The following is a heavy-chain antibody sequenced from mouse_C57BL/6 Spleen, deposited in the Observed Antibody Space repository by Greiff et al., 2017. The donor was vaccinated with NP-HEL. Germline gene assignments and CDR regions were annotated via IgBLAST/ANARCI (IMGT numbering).Heavy chain of an antibody. CDR3: TRVDGSSYWYFDV. J-gene: IGHJ1*03. CDR2: ISSGCDYI. CDR1: GFTFSSYA. D-gene: IGHD1-1*01. V-gene: IGHV5-9-1*02. Sequence: EVKLMESGEGLVKPGGSLKLSCAASGFTFSSYAMSWVRQTPEQRLEWVAYISSGCDYIYYDATVKGRFPIARYHARNTLYLQISSLKSEDTAMYYCTRVDGSSYWYFDVWGTGTTVTVSS.